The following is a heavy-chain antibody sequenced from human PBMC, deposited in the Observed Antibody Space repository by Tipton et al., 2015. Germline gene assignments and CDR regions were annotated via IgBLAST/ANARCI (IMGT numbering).Heavy chain of an antibody. J-gene: IGHJ4*02. Sequence: PRLSCAASGFTFTNYAMSWVRQAPGKGLEWVSAISGSGGGTYYADSVKGRFTISRDNSKNTLYLQMNSLRAEDTAVYYCAKDGGYCSGGSCYAYWGQGTLVTVSS. CDR2: ISGSGGGT. V-gene: IGHV3-23*01. CDR3: AKDGGYCSGGSCYAY. D-gene: IGHD2-15*01. CDR1: GFTFTNYA.